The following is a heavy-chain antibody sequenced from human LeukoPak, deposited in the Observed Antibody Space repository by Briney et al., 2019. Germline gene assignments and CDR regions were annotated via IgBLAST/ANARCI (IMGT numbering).Heavy chain of an antibody. V-gene: IGHV1-8*01. CDR2: MNPNSGNT. CDR1: GYTFTSYD. Sequence: GASVKVSCKASGYTFTSYDINWVRQATGQGLEWMGWMNPNSGNTGYAQKFQGRVTMTRNTSISTAYMELSSLRSEDTAVYYCARGPYSNYGIPFDYWGQGTLVTVSS. J-gene: IGHJ4*02. CDR3: ARGPYSNYGIPFDY. D-gene: IGHD4-11*01.